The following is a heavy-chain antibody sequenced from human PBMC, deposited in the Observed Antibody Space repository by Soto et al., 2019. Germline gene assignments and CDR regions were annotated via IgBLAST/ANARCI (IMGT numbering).Heavy chain of an antibody. Sequence: SETLSLTCTVSGGSISGYYWSWIRQPPGKGLEWIGYIYYSGSTSYNPSLKSRVTISVDTSKNQFSLKLSSVTAADTAVYYCARSVFPWGQGTLVTVS. CDR2: IYYSGST. V-gene: IGHV4-59*12. CDR1: GGSISGYY. J-gene: IGHJ5*02. CDR3: ARSVFP.